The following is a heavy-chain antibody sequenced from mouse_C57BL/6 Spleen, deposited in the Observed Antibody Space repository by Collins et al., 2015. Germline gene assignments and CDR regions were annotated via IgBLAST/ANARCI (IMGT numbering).Heavy chain of an antibody. CDR1: GYTFTDYN. CDR3: ARLDGYDFWFAY. V-gene: IGHV1-22*01. D-gene: IGHD2-2*01. CDR2: INPNNGGT. J-gene: IGHJ3*01. Sequence: EVQLQQSGPELMKPGASVKVSCKASGYTFTDYNMHWVKQSHGKSLEWIGYINPNNGGTSYNQKFKGKATLTVNKSSSTAYMELRSLTSEDSAVYYCARLDGYDFWFAYWGQGTLVTVSA.